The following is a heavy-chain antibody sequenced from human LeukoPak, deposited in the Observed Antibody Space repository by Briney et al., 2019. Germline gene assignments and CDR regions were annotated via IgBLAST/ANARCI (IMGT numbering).Heavy chain of an antibody. CDR2: IYPGDSDI. CDR3: ARYLHYSTFFDY. CDR1: GYSFTNYW. Sequence: GESLKISCKVSGYSFTNYWIAWVRQMPGKGLEWMGIIYPGDSDIRYSPSFQGQVTISADKYITTAYLQWSSLKASDTAMYYCARYLHYSTFFDYWGQGTLVTVSS. V-gene: IGHV5-51*01. D-gene: IGHD2-21*01. J-gene: IGHJ4*02.